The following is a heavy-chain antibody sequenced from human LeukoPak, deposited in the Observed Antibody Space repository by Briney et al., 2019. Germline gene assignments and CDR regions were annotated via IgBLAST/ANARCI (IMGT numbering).Heavy chain of an antibody. Sequence: GGSLRLSCAASGFTFSSYWMSWVRQAPGKGLEWVASIKQDGSEKYYVDSVKGRFTISRDNAKNSLYLQMNSLRAEDTAVYYCARAGDRGYSSSSDYWGQGTLVTVSS. CDR1: GFTFSSYW. J-gene: IGHJ4*02. CDR3: ARAGDRGYSSSSDY. V-gene: IGHV3-7*01. D-gene: IGHD6-6*01. CDR2: IKQDGSEK.